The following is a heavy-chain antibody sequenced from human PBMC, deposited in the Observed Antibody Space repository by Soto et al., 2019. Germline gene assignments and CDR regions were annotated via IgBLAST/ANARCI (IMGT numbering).Heavy chain of an antibody. CDR3: AHRVLRTVFGLVTTTAIYFDF. CDR2: SYWVDDK. V-gene: IGHV2-5*02. Sequence: QITLNESGPTLVNPTQTLTLTCTFSGFSLTTSGVGVGWIRQSPGKAPEWLALSYWVDDKRYSPSLKSRLTITKDPSKNQVVLTMANLDPADTATYYCAHRVLRTVFGLVTTTAIYFDFWGQGTPVAVSS. D-gene: IGHD3-3*01. J-gene: IGHJ4*02. CDR1: GFSLTTSGVG.